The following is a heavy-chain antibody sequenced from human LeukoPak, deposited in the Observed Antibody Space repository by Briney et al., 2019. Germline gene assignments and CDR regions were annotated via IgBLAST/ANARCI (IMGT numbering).Heavy chain of an antibody. CDR1: GFTFSSYG. CDR3: ARRDLDAFDI. CDR2: IWYDRGDT. J-gene: IGHJ3*02. V-gene: IGHV3-33*01. Sequence: PGGSLRLSCAASGFTFSSYGMHWVRQAPGKGLEWVALIWYDRGDTYYVDSVKGRFTISRDNFKNTLYLQMNSLRAEDTAVYYCARRDLDAFDIWGPGTMVTVSS.